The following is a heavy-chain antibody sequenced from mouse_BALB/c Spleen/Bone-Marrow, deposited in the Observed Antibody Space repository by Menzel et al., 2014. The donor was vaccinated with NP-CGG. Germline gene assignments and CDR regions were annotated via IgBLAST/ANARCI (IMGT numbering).Heavy chain of an antibody. D-gene: IGHD1-1*02. CDR2: ILPGSGST. V-gene: IGHV1-9*01. CDR1: GYTFSSYW. Sequence: QVQLQQSGAELMKPGTSVKIPCKATGYTFSSYWIEWVKQRPGHGLEWIGEILPGSGSTNYNEKFKGKATFTADTSSNTAYMQLSSLTSEDSAVYYCASFYGRFVYWGQGTLVTVSA. CDR3: ASFYGRFVY. J-gene: IGHJ3*01.